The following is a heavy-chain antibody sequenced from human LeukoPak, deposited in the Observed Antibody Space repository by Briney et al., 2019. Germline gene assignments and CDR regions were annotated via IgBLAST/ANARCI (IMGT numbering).Heavy chain of an antibody. V-gene: IGHV3-30*02. J-gene: IGHJ4*02. CDR2: IRYDGSNK. Sequence: PGGSLRLSCAASGFTFSSYGMHWVRQAPGKGLEWVAFIRYDGSNKYYADSVKGRFTISRDNSKNTLYLQMNSLRAEDTAVYYCARRPQFNIAAAGNYWGQGTLVTVSS. CDR3: ARRPQFNIAAAGNY. D-gene: IGHD6-13*01. CDR1: GFTFSSYG.